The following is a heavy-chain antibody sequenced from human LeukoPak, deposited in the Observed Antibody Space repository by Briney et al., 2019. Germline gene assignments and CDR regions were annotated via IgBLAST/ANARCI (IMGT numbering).Heavy chain of an antibody. CDR1: GGSISSANYY. CDR3: AREHWNDADFDY. CDR2: ISPSGST. V-gene: IGHV4-61*02. Sequence: SETLSLTCTVSGGSISSANYYWSWIRQPAGKGLEWIGRISPSGSTNYNPSLRSRLTISVDTSKNQFSLKLSSVTVADTAVYYCAREHWNDADFDYWGQGTLVTVSS. D-gene: IGHD1-1*01. J-gene: IGHJ4*02.